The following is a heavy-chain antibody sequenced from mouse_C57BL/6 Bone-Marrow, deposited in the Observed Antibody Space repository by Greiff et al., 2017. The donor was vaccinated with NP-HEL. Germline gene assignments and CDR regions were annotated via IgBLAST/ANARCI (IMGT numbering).Heavy chain of an antibody. D-gene: IGHD2-14*01. CDR3: ARMDDWYERDY. CDR1: GYSFTSYY. CDR2: IYPGSGNT. J-gene: IGHJ2*01. Sequence: QVQLQQSGPELVKPGASVKISCKASGYSFTSYYIHWVKQRPGQGLEWIGWIYPGSGNTKYNEKFKGKATLTADTSSSTAYMQLSSLTSEDSAVYYCARMDDWYERDYWGQGTTLTVSA. V-gene: IGHV1-66*01.